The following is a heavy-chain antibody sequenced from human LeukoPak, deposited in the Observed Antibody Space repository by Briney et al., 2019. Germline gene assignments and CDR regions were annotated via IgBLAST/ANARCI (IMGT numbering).Heavy chain of an antibody. Sequence: SETLSLTCTVSGGSISSYNYYWGWIRQPPGKGLEWIGSIYYSGSTYYNPSLKSRVTISVDTSKNQFSLKLSSVTAADTAVYYCARDEGYYGSGSYQSWGQGTLVAVSS. V-gene: IGHV4-39*07. CDR3: ARDEGYYGSGSYQS. D-gene: IGHD3-10*01. CDR1: GGSISSYNYY. J-gene: IGHJ5*02. CDR2: IYYSGST.